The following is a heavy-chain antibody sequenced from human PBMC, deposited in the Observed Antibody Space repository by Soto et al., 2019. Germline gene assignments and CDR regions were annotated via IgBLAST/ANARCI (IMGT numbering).Heavy chain of an antibody. J-gene: IGHJ4*02. CDR1: GYTFTTYY. V-gene: IGHV1-46*01. Sequence: QVQLVQSGAEVKRPGASVKVSCKASGYTFTTYYMHWVRQAPGQGLEWLGIINPNGGSTTYAQKFQGRVTMTRDTSTRTVYLELSSLRSEVTAVYYCARAGYCSGGTCFHGNCDYWGQGTLVTVSA. CDR2: INPNGGST. D-gene: IGHD2-15*01. CDR3: ARAGYCSGGTCFHGNCDY.